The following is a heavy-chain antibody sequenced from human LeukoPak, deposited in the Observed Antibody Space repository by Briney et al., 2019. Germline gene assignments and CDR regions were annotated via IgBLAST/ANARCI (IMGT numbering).Heavy chain of an antibody. CDR1: GGTFSNYA. CDR3: ARASSDDTAMATPFAY. J-gene: IGHJ4*02. D-gene: IGHD5-18*01. V-gene: IGHV1-69*06. Sequence: SVKVSCKASGGTFSNYAINWVRQAPGQGLEWMGGITPIFGTANYLQKFQGRATITADKSTSTAYMELSRLRSEDTAIYYCARASSDDTAMATPFAYWGQGTLVTVSS. CDR2: ITPIFGTA.